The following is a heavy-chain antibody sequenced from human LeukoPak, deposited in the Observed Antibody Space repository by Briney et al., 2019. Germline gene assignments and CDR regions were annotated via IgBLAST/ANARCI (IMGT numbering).Heavy chain of an antibody. CDR2: IYYSGST. CDR3: ARHPMYSSGLHFDY. V-gene: IGHV4-59*05. Sequence: SETLSLTCTVSGGSISNYFWSWIRQPPGKGLEWIGSIYYSGSTYYNPSLKSRVTISVDTSKNQFSLKLSSVTAADTAVYYCARHPMYSSGLHFDYWGQGTLVTVSS. CDR1: GGSISNYF. D-gene: IGHD6-19*01. J-gene: IGHJ4*02.